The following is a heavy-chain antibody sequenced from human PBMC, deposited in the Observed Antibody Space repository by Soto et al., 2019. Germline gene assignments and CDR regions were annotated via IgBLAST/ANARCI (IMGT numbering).Heavy chain of an antibody. CDR1: GFTFSSYG. Sequence: LRLSCAASGFTFSSYGMHWVRQAPGKGLEWVAVISYDGSNKYYADSVKGRFTISRDNSKNTLYLQMNSLRAEDTAVYYCAKDAHNWNYAHKSYYYYGIDVWGQGTTVTVSS. CDR2: ISYDGSNK. CDR3: AKDAHNWNYAHKSYYYYGIDV. J-gene: IGHJ6*02. D-gene: IGHD1-7*01. V-gene: IGHV3-30*18.